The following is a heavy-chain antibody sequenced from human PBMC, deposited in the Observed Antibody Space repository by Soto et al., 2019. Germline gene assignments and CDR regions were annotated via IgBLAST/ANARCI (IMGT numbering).Heavy chain of an antibody. D-gene: IGHD3-22*01. J-gene: IGHJ4*02. Sequence: PSETLSLTCAVCWGSLSGYDWSWIRQPPGKGLEWIGEINHSGSTNYNPSLKSRVTISVDTSKNQFSLKLSSVTAADTAVYYCARGRTASSGYHADFDYWGQGTLVTVS. CDR1: WGSLSGYD. V-gene: IGHV4-34*01. CDR3: ARGRTASSGYHADFDY. CDR2: INHSGST.